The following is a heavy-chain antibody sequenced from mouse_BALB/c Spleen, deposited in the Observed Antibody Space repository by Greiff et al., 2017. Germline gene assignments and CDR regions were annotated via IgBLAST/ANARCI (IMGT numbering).Heavy chain of an antibody. CDR1: GYTFTDYA. CDR2: ISTYYGDA. V-gene: IGHV1S137*01. J-gene: IGHJ1*01. CDR3: ARSEYWYFDV. Sequence: QVQLKESGAELVRPGVSVKISCKGSGYTFTDYAMHWVKQSHAKSLEWIGVISTYYGDASYNQKFKGKATMTVDKSSSTAYMELARLTSEDSAIYYCARSEYWYFDVWGAGTTVTVSS.